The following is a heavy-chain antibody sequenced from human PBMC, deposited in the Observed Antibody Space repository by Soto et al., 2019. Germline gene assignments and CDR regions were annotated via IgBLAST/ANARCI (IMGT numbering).Heavy chain of an antibody. V-gene: IGHV3-30*18. Sequence: PWWSLSLACAAHGFTFISYGMHWFRQSAGKGLDWVAVISYDGSNKYYADSVKGRFTISRDNSKNTLYLQMNSLRAEDTAVYYCAKDLRCSGDCPRYYYYYGMDVWGQGTTVTVSS. D-gene: IGHD3-9*01. CDR1: GFTFISYG. CDR2: ISYDGSNK. J-gene: IGHJ6*02. CDR3: AKDLRCSGDCPRYYYYYGMDV.